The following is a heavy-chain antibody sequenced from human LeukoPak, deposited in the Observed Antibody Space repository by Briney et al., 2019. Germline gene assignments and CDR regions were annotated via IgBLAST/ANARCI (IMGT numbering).Heavy chain of an antibody. CDR2: INPNSGGT. Sequence: ASVKVSCKASGYTFTGYYMHWVRQAPGQGLEWMGWINPNSGGTNYAQKFQGRDTMTRDTSISTAYMELSRLRSDDTAVYYCAIGYSSGWYQFDYWGQGTLVTVSS. CDR1: GYTFTGYY. D-gene: IGHD6-19*01. J-gene: IGHJ4*02. CDR3: AIGYSSGWYQFDY. V-gene: IGHV1-2*02.